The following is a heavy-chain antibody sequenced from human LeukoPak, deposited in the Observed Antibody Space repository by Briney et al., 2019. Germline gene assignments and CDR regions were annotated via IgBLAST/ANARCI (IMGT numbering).Heavy chain of an antibody. D-gene: IGHD3-22*01. J-gene: IGHJ3*02. CDR3: ATRPYYYDSSGFAFDI. CDR1: GGTFSSYA. Sequence: EASVKVSCKASGGTFSSYAISWVRQAPGQGLEWMGGIIPIFGTANYAQKFQGRVKITTDESTSTAYMELSSLRSEDTAVYYCATRPYYYDSSGFAFDIWGQGTMVTVSS. CDR2: IIPIFGTA. V-gene: IGHV1-69*05.